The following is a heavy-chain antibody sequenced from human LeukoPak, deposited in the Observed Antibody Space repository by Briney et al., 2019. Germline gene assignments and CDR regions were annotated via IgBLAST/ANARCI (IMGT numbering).Heavy chain of an antibody. Sequence: PSETLSLTCAVYGGSFSGYYWSWIRQPPGKGLEWIGEINHSGSTNYNPSLKSRVTISVDTSKNQFSLKLSSVTAADTAVYYCARDWLWFGGPSAFDIWGQGTMVTVSS. CDR1: GGSFSGYY. D-gene: IGHD3-10*01. CDR3: ARDWLWFGGPSAFDI. CDR2: INHSGST. J-gene: IGHJ3*02. V-gene: IGHV4-34*01.